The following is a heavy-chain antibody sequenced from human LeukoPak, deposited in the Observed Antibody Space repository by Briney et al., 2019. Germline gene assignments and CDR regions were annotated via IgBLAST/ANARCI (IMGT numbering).Heavy chain of an antibody. D-gene: IGHD1-26*01. CDR2: TIPIFGTA. Sequence: SVKVSCEASGGTFSSYAISWVRQAPGQGLEWMGGTIPIFGTANYAQKFQGRVTITADESTSTAYMELSSLRSEDTAVYYCARFVAGATLDYWGQGTLVTVSS. V-gene: IGHV1-69*13. J-gene: IGHJ4*02. CDR1: GGTFSSYA. CDR3: ARFVAGATLDY.